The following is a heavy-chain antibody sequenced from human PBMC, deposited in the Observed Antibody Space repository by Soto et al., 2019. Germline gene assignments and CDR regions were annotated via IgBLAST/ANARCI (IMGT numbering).Heavy chain of an antibody. CDR3: AKPPPVAPEYYNWFDP. D-gene: IGHD6-6*01. CDR1: GFTFSGFE. CDR2: ISSGASNM. J-gene: IGHJ5*02. Sequence: GGSLRLSCAASGFTFSGFEMNWVRQAPGKGLEWVSYISSGASNMYYADSVKGRFTISRDNSKNTLYLQMNSLRAEDTAVYYCAKPPPVAPEYYNWFDPWGQGTLVTVSS. V-gene: IGHV3-48*03.